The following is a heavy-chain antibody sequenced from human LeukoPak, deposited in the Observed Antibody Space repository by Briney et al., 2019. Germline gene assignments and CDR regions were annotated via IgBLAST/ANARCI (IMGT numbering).Heavy chain of an antibody. J-gene: IGHJ4*02. V-gene: IGHV3-21*01. Sequence: GGSLRLSCAASGFTFNTYSMRWVRQAPGKGLEWVSSISSTNTYIYYADSVKGRFTISRDNAKNSLYLQMRSLRAEDTAVYYCARDDERDYTNLVGATLDYWGRGTLVTVSS. CDR3: ARDDERDYTNLVGATLDY. CDR1: GFTFNTYS. CDR2: ISSTNTYI. D-gene: IGHD1-26*01.